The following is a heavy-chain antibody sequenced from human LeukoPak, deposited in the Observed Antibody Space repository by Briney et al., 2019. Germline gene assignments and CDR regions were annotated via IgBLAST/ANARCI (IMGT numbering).Heavy chain of an antibody. CDR2: IKQEGSEK. J-gene: IGHJ4*02. Sequence: SGGSLRLSCAATGLTFRDYWMSWFRQSPGKGLEWVANIKQEGSEKYYVDSVKGRFTISRDIAKNSLYLQVNTLRDEDTAVYYCARVNRHCSDGICSHLDYWGQGTLVTVSS. CDR1: GLTFRDYW. CDR3: ARVNRHCSDGICSHLDY. D-gene: IGHD2-15*01. V-gene: IGHV3-7*01.